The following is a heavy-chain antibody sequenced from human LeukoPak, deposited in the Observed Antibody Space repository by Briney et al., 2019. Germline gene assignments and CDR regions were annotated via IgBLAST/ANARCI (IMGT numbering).Heavy chain of an antibody. J-gene: IGHJ3*02. CDR3: ARRFDDYGSSGHDAFDI. CDR1: GGSISSGGYY. V-gene: IGHV4-30-2*02. CDR2: IYHSGST. D-gene: IGHD3-22*01. Sequence: SETLSLTCTVSGGSISSGGYYWSWIRQPPGKGLEWIGYIYHSGSTYYNPSLKSRVTISVDTSKNQFSLKLSSVTAADTALYYCARRFDDYGSSGHDAFDIWGQGTMVTVSS.